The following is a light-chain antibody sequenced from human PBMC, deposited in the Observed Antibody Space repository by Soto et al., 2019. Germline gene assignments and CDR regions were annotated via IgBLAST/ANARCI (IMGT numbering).Light chain of an antibody. J-gene: IGLJ1*01. Sequence: WRSITSTETSSDVGGYNYVSWYQQHPGKAPKLMIYDVSNRPSGVSNRFSGSKSGNTASLTISGLQAEDETDYYCSSYTSSSTRVFGTGTKVTVL. CDR3: SSYTSSSTRV. CDR1: SSDVGGYNY. CDR2: DVS. V-gene: IGLV2-14*04.